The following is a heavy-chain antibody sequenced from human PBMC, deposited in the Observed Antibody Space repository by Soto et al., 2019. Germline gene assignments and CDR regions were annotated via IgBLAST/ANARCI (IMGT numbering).Heavy chain of an antibody. CDR1: GGSISSYY. J-gene: IGHJ6*02. CDR3: ARGGQYNWNPRYYYYGMDV. CDR2: IYYSGST. V-gene: IGHV4-59*01. D-gene: IGHD1-20*01. Sequence: QVQLQESGPGLVKPSETLSLTCTVSGGSISSYYWSWIRQPPGKGLEWIGYIYYSGSTNYNPSPRSRVTISVDTSKNQFSLTLSSVTAADTAVYSCARGGQYNWNPRYYYYGMDVWGQWTTVTVSS.